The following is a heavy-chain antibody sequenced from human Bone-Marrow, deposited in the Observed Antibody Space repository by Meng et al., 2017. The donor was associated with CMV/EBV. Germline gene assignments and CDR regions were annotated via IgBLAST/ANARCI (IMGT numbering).Heavy chain of an antibody. Sequence: FSSYAMSWVRQAPGKGLEWVSAISGSGGSTYYADSVKGRFTISRDNSKNTLYLQMNSLRAEDTAVYYCAKELDYYDSSGYYCNFDYWGQGTLVTVSS. CDR3: AKELDYYDSSGYYCNFDY. J-gene: IGHJ4*02. V-gene: IGHV3-23*01. CDR1: FSSYA. CDR2: ISGSGGST. D-gene: IGHD3-22*01.